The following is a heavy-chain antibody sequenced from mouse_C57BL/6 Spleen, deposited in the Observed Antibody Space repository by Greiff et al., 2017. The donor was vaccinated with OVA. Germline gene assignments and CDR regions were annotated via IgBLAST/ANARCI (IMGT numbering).Heavy chain of an antibody. CDR2: LHPSDSDT. Sequence: QLHPPLSSLFKPVSSVHVSFTSSVSPFPRSWLHWLKPSPGPVLSWIGSLHPSDSDTNYNQKFKGKATLTVDKSSSTAYMQLSSLTSEDSAVYYCAIGDLYAMDYWGQGTSVTVSS. D-gene: IGHD3-3*01. CDR1: VSPFPRSW. V-gene: IGHV1-74*01. J-gene: IGHJ4*01. CDR3: AIGDLYAMDY.